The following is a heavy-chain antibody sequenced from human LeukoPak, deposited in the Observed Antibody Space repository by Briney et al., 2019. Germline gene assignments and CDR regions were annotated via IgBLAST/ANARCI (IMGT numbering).Heavy chain of an antibody. CDR2: INHSGST. V-gene: IGHV4-34*01. CDR3: ARGLNDSWTGENY. D-gene: IGHD3-3*01. Sequence: PSETLSLTCTVSGDSIGTYYWSWIRQPPGKGLEWIGEINHSGSTNYNPSLKSRVTISLDTSKSQFSLKVRYVTAADTAVYYCARGLNDSWTGENYWGQGTLVTVSS. J-gene: IGHJ4*02. CDR1: GDSIGTYY.